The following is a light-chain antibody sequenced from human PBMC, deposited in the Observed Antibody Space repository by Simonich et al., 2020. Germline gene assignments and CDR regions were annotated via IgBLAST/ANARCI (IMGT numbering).Light chain of an antibody. V-gene: IGKV4-1*01. J-gene: IGKJ1*01. Sequence: DIVMTQSPDSLAVSLGERATINCKSSQSVLYSSNNKNYLAWYQQKPGHPPKQLIYWASTRESGVPDRFSGSGSGTDFTLTISSLQAEDVAVYYCQQYYSTPPTFGQGTKVEIK. CDR1: QSVLYSSNNKNY. CDR3: QQYYSTPPT. CDR2: WAS.